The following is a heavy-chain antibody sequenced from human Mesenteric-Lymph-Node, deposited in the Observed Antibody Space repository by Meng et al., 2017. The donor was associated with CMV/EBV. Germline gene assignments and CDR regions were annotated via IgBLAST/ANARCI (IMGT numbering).Heavy chain of an antibody. CDR1: GGTFSSHA. V-gene: IGHV1-69*05. CDR2: VIPIFGTP. J-gene: IGHJ4*02. CDR3: ARTPRANSGTE. D-gene: IGHD4-23*01. Sequence: SVKVSCKASGGTFSSHAINWVRQAPGQGLEWMGGVIPIFGTPDYAQQFQGRLTITTDEPTSTAYMELSGLRSEDTAIYYCARTPRANSGTEWGPGTLVTVSS.